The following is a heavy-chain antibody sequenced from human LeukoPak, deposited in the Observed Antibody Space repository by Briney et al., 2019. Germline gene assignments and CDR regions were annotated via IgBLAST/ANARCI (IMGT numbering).Heavy chain of an antibody. Sequence: GGSLRLSCAASGFTFSSYCMQWVRQAPGKGLEWVSSICSSSSYIYYADSVKGRFTISRDNAKNSLYLQMNSLRAEDTAVYYCAREHSSGYYYTDYWGQGTLVTV. CDR2: ICSSSSYI. D-gene: IGHD3-22*01. CDR1: GFTFSSYC. CDR3: AREHSSGYYYTDY. J-gene: IGHJ4*02. V-gene: IGHV3-21*01.